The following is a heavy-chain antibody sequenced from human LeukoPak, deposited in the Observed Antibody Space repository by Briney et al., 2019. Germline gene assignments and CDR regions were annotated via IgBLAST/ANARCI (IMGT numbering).Heavy chain of an antibody. CDR1: GFTSSSYA. Sequence: GSLRLSCVASGFTSSSYAMSWVRQAPGKGLEWVSAISGSGGSTYYADSVKGRFTISRDSSKNTLYLQMNSLRAEDTAVYYCAKDPYGDHPPLYYFDYWGQGTLVTVSS. CDR3: AKDPYGDHPPLYYFDY. CDR2: ISGSGGST. J-gene: IGHJ4*02. V-gene: IGHV3-23*01. D-gene: IGHD4-17*01.